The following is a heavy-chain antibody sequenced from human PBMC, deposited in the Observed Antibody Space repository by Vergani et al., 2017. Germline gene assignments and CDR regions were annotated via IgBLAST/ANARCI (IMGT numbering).Heavy chain of an antibody. CDR3: ARVNTETNGHLYYYYYMDV. V-gene: IGHV4-34*01. CDR2: IDHTGRP. D-gene: IGHD4-11*01. Sequence: QVQLQQWGGGLLKPSETLSLTCVVNGGSFTSYHWTWIRQSPGEGLEWVGDIDHTGRPDYNPSLKSRLTMSVDNSRNQFSLTLNSVTDTDTAIYFCARVNTETNGHLYYYYYMDVWGQGTAVTVS. J-gene: IGHJ6*03. CDR1: GGSFTSYH.